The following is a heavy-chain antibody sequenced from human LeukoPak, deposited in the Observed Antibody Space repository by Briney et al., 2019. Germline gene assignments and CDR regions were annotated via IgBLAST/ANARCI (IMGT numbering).Heavy chain of an antibody. V-gene: IGHV4-4*09. J-gene: IGHJ4*02. CDR3: ARTPGSWQFNK. CDR2: IDDKGST. D-gene: IGHD1-14*01. CDR1: GDSVNNKY. Sequence: PSETLSLTCTVSGDSVNNKYWSWIRQSPGKGLEWIGNIDDKGSTNSNPSLKSRVTMSRDTSKNQFSLKLTSVTAADTAVYYCARTPGSWQFNKWGQGTLVTVSS.